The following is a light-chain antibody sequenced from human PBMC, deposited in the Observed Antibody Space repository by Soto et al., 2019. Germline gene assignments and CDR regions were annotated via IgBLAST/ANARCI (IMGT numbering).Light chain of an antibody. V-gene: IGLV2-8*01. CDR2: EVS. CDR3: SSYVGNDNSLV. J-gene: IGLJ1*01. Sequence: QSALTQPPSASGSPGQLVTISCTGTTNDVGGYTYVSWYQQHPGKAPKLMIYEVSKRPSGVPDRFSGSRSGNTASLIVSGLQAEDEADYYCSSYVGNDNSLVFGPGTKVTVL. CDR1: TNDVGGYTY.